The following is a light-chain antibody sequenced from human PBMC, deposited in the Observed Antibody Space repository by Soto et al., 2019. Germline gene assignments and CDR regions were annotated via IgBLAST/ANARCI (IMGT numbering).Light chain of an antibody. CDR1: QIVTSNY. Sequence: EIVLTQSPGTLSSSPGERATLSCRASQIVTSNYLAWYQQKRGQAPRLLIWGASIRATGLPDRFSGGGSGTDFTLTISRREAEDFAVYYCQQYGSSPGTFGQGTKVEIK. CDR3: QQYGSSPGT. CDR2: GAS. J-gene: IGKJ1*01. V-gene: IGKV3-20*01.